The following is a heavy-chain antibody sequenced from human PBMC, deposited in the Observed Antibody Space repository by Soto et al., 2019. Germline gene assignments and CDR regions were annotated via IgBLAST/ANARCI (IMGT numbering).Heavy chain of an antibody. V-gene: IGHV3-33*01. CDR1: GFTFSSHG. CDR3: SRWADERRLDY. D-gene: IGHD1-1*01. J-gene: IGHJ4*02. CDR2: IWYDGSDK. Sequence: QVQLVESGGGVVQPGRSLRLSCAASGFTFSSHGMHWVRQAPGKGLEWVAVIWYDGSDKQYVDSVKGRFTISRDNPRNTGYLQMNSRRVDDKAMDYCSRWADERRLDYWGQGTLGTVAS.